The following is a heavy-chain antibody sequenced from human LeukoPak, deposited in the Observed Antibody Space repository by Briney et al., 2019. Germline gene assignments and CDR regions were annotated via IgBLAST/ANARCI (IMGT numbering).Heavy chain of an antibody. CDR1: GYTFTGYY. J-gene: IGHJ5*02. V-gene: IGHV1-2*02. Sequence: GASVKVSCKASGYTFTGYYMHWVRQAPGQGLEWMGWINPNSGGTNYAQKFQGRVTMTRDTSISTAYMELSRLRSDDTAMYYCARHSPGSKNWFDPWGQGTLVTVSS. CDR3: ARHSPGSKNWFDP. D-gene: IGHD3-10*01. CDR2: INPNSGGT.